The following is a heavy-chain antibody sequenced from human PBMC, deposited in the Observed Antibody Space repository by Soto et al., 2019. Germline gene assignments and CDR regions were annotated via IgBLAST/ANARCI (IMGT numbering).Heavy chain of an antibody. V-gene: IGHV6-1*01. Sequence: LSQTLSLTCAISGDSVSSNTAAWNWIRSSPSRGLEWLGRTYYRSNWRHDYAVSVRSRITVNPDTSKNHFSLQLNSVTPDDTAVYYCARGVAGSGFDLWGQGTRVTVSS. J-gene: IGHJ4*02. CDR2: TYYRSNWRH. D-gene: IGHD6-19*01. CDR3: ARGVAGSGFDL. CDR1: GDSVSSNTAA.